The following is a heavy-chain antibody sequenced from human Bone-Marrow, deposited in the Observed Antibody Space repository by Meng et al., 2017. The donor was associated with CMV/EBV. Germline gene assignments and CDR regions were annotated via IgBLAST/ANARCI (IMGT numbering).Heavy chain of an antibody. CDR2: ISSSGSTI. D-gene: IGHD3-10*01. Sequence: LSLTCAASGFTFSDYYMSWIRQAPGKGLEWVSYISSSGSTIYYADSVKGRFTISRDNAKNQLYLQMNSLRAEDTAVYYCALSLGSGSSFVMDVWGQGTTVTVSS. CDR3: ALSLGSGSSFVMDV. V-gene: IGHV3-11*04. CDR1: GFTFSDYY. J-gene: IGHJ6*02.